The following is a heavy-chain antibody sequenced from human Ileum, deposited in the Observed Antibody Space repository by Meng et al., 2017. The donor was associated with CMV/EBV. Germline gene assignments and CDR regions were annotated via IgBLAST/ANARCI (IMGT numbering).Heavy chain of an antibody. CDR1: GFTFSSSN. J-gene: IGHJ4*02. V-gene: IGHV3-21*06. CDR3: ARYTSTYRDY. D-gene: IGHD1-26*01. CDR2: ITSGSSI. Sequence: EVQLVESGGGPVKPGGSLGLSCAASGFTFSSSNMNLVRQAPGKGLEWVSSITSGSSIFYADSVKGRFTISRDNAKNLFFLQMDSLRADDTAVYYCARYTSTYRDYWGQGTLVTVSS.